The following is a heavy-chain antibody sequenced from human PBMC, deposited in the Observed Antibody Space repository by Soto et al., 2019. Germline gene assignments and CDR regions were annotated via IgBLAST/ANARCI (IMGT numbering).Heavy chain of an antibody. CDR3: AKSLYYYDSSPLDH. D-gene: IGHD3-22*01. Sequence: QPGGSLRVSCAAAGFDFEDYAMHWVRQVPGKGLEWVSLTNSDGTDSYYMDSVKGRFTISRDNAKSTLYLQMDRLRPEDTALYFCAKSLYYYDSSPLDHWGQGTLVTVSS. CDR2: TNSDGTDS. V-gene: IGHV3-43D*04. J-gene: IGHJ4*02. CDR1: GFDFEDYA.